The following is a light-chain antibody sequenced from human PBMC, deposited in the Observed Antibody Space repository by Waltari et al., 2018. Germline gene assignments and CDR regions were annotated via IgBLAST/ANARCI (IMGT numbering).Light chain of an antibody. CDR2: RNN. V-gene: IGLV1-40*01. CDR3: QSYDSSLNGFYV. Sequence: QPVLTQPPSVSGAPGQRVTISCTGSSSNIGAGYDVHWYQQLPGTAPKLLIYRNNNRPSGVPDRFSGSKSGTSASLAITGLQAEDEAAYYCQSYDSSLNGFYVFGSGTKVTVL. CDR1: SSNIGAGYD. J-gene: IGLJ1*01.